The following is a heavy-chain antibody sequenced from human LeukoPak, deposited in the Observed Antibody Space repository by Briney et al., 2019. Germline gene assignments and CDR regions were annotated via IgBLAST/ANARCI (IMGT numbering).Heavy chain of an antibody. CDR3: ARAGGTYYGIAFDI. V-gene: IGHV3-7*01. J-gene: IGHJ3*02. D-gene: IGHD1-26*01. CDR2: IKQDGSEK. Sequence: GGSLSLSCAASGFSFSTYWMSWVRQAPGKGLEWVANIKQDGSEKYYVGSVKGRFTISRDNARNSLYLQMNSLRAEDTAVYYCARAGGTYYGIAFDIWGQGTMVTVSS. CDR1: GFSFSTYW.